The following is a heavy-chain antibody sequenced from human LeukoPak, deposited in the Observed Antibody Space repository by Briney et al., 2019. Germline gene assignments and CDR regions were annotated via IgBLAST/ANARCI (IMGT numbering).Heavy chain of an antibody. Sequence: SETLSLTCTVAGGSISSSSFYWGWFRQPPGKGLEWVGSFYYGESTNYNPSLTSRVTISVDTFKNQFSLRLSSVTAADTAMYYCATHPRANSGYDLSDFWGQGTLVTVSS. CDR3: ATHPRANSGYDLSDF. J-gene: IGHJ4*02. V-gene: IGHV4-39*01. CDR2: FYYGEST. D-gene: IGHD5-12*01. CDR1: GGSISSSSFY.